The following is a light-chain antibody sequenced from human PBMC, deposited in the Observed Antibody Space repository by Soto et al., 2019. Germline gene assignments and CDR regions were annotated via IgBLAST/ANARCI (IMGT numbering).Light chain of an antibody. V-gene: IGLV2-11*01. CDR1: SSDVGGSNY. Sequence: QSALTQPRSMSGSPGQSVTISCTGTSSDVGGSNYVSWYQQHPGKAPKLMIYDVSKRPSGVPDRFSGSKSGNTASLTISGLQAEDEADYYCCSYAGSYTYVVFGGGTKLTVL. J-gene: IGLJ2*01. CDR2: DVS. CDR3: CSYAGSYTYVV.